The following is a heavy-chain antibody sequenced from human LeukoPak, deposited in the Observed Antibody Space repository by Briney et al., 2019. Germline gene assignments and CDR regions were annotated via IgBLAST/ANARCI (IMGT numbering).Heavy chain of an antibody. D-gene: IGHD1-26*01. CDR2: IYYSGST. CDR1: GGSISSSY. Sequence: SETLSLTCTVSGGSISSSYWSWIRQPPGKGLEWIGYIYYSGSTNYSPSLKSRVTISVDTSKDQFSLKLRSVTAADTAVYYCARQYGGSLWYFDSWGQGTLVTVSS. V-gene: IGHV4-59*08. J-gene: IGHJ4*02. CDR3: ARQYGGSLWYFDS.